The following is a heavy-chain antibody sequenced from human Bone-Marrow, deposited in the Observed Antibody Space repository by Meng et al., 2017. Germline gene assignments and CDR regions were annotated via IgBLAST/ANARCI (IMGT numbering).Heavy chain of an antibody. CDR2: INPKSGDT. J-gene: IGHJ4*02. CDR3: ARDEDISAAGKLFGDY. Sequence: GQLVQSGAEVKKPGASVKVSCKASGYTFPDYWLHWVRRAPGQGLEWMGRINPKSGDTHYAQKFQARVTMTGDTSISTAYMELSGLRSDDTAMYYCARDEDISAAGKLFGDYWGQGTLVTVSS. D-gene: IGHD6-25*01. V-gene: IGHV1-2*06. CDR1: GYTFPDYW.